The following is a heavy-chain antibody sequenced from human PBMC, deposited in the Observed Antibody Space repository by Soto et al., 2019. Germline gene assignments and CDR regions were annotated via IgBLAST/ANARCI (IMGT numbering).Heavy chain of an antibody. D-gene: IGHD2-15*01. J-gene: IGHJ6*02. Sequence: QVQLVESGGGVVQPGRSLRLSCAASGFTFSSYAMHWVRQAPGKGLEWVAVISYDGSNKYYADSVKGRFTISRDNSKNPLYLQMNSLRAEDTAVYYCARVVVNYYYYGMDVWGQGTTVTVSS. V-gene: IGHV3-30-3*01. CDR1: GFTFSSYA. CDR2: ISYDGSNK. CDR3: ARVVVNYYYYGMDV.